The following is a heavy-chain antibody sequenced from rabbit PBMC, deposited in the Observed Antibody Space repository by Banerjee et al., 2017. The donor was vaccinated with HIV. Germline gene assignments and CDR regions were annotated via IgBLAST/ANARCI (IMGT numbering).Heavy chain of an antibody. J-gene: IGHJ4*01. D-gene: IGHD4-2*01. CDR2: INVGDRGST. CDR3: MRDHGGSSWAFNL. CDR1: GFSFSSSYY. Sequence: QQLVESGGGLVKPGASLTLTCKASGFSFSSSYYMYWVRQAPGKGLEWIGWINVGDRGSTHYASWAKGRFTISKTSSTTVTLQMTSLTAADTATYFCMRDHGGSSWAFNLWGPGTLVTVS. V-gene: IGHV1S40*01.